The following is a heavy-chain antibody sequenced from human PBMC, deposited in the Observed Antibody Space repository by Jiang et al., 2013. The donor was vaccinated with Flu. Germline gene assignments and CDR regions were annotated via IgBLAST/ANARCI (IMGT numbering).Heavy chain of an antibody. CDR3: ARTSGVDEFGGRMDV. CDR2: INTNTRTP. D-gene: IGHD3-16*01. J-gene: IGHJ6*02. V-gene: IGHV7-4-1*02. Sequence: QSGSELRKPGASVKVPCKASGYTFTTHAINWVRQAPGQGLEWMGWINTNTRTPTYAQGFTGRFVFSLDTSVSTAYLQISSLEAEDTAVYYCARTSGVDEFGGRMDVWGQGTTLTVSS. CDR1: GYTFTTHA.